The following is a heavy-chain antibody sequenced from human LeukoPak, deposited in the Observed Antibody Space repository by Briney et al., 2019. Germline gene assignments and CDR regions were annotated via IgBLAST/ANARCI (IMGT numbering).Heavy chain of an antibody. CDR2: ISAYNGNT. J-gene: IGHJ4*02. D-gene: IGHD3-3*01. CDR1: GYTFTSCG. V-gene: IGHV1-18*01. CDR3: ARSYDFWSGYPHPFDY. Sequence: ASVKVSCKASGYTFTSCGISWVRQAPGQGLEWMGWISAYNGNTNYAQKLQGKVTMTTDTSTSTAYMELRSLRSDDTAVYYCARSYDFWSGYPHPFDYWGQGTLVTVSS.